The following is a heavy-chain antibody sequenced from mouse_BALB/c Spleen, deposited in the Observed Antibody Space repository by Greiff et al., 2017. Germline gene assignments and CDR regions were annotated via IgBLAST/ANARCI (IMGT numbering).Heavy chain of an antibody. CDR2: ILPGSGST. J-gene: IGHJ4*01. CDR3: AYYYGSRGYAMDY. V-gene: IGHV1-9*01. Sequence: QVQLKESGAELMKPGASVKISCKATGYTFSSYWIEWVKQRPGHGLEWIGEILPGSGSTNYNEKFKGKATFTADTSSNTAYMQLSSLTSEDSAVYYCAYYYGSRGYAMDYWGQGTSVTVSS. D-gene: IGHD1-1*01. CDR1: GYTFSSYW.